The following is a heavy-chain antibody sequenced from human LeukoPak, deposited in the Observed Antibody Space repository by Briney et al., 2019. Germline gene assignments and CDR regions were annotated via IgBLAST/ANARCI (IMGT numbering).Heavy chain of an antibody. CDR1: GFTFSSYW. CDR3: ARAVTYFYGSVTYDWFES. Sequence: GGSLRLSCAASGFTFSSYWMHWVRQTPGKGLMWVSRIESNGLTLYADSVRDRFTISRDNAKNTVYLQMNSLRADDTAMYYCARAVTYFYGSVTYDWFESWGQGTLVTVS. V-gene: IGHV3-74*01. D-gene: IGHD3-10*01. J-gene: IGHJ5*01. CDR2: IESNGLT.